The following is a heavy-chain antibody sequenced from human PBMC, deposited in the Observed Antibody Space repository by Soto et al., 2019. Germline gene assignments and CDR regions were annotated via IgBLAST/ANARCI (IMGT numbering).Heavy chain of an antibody. CDR3: ARGRGILLRFGELLPFDY. Sequence: QVQLQQWGAGLLKPSETLSLTCAVYGGSFSGYYWSWIRQPPGKGLEWIGEINHSGSTNYNPSLKRRVTISVDXXRXQXXLKLSSVPAADTAVYYCARGRGILLRFGELLPFDYWGQGTLVTVSS. V-gene: IGHV4-34*01. J-gene: IGHJ4*02. CDR1: GGSFSGYY. D-gene: IGHD3-10*01. CDR2: INHSGST.